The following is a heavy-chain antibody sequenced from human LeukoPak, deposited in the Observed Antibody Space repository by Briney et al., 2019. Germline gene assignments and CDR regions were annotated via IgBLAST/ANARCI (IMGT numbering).Heavy chain of an antibody. CDR1: GYTFTSYG. CDR3: ARNYQQPPYYYYYYMDV. V-gene: IGHV1-18*01. CDR2: ISAYNGNT. J-gene: IGHJ6*03. D-gene: IGHD2-2*01. Sequence: ASVKVSCKASGYTFTSYGISWVRQAPGQGLEWMGWISAYNGNTNYAQKLQGRVTMTTDTSTSTAYMELRSLRSDDTAVYYCARNYQQPPYYYYYYMDVWGKGTTVTVSS.